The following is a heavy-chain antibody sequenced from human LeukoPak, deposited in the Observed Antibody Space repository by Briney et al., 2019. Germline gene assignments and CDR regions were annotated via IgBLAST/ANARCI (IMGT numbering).Heavy chain of an antibody. CDR1: GFTFSNYW. Sequence: GGSLRLSCAASGFTFSNYWMTWVRQAPGKGLEWVAHINQDGNKKYYVDSVKGRFTMFRDNAKNSLYLQMNSLRAEDTAVYYCAKAVAGTRDAFDIWGQGTMVTVSS. CDR2: INQDGNKK. J-gene: IGHJ3*02. D-gene: IGHD6-19*01. V-gene: IGHV3-7*01. CDR3: AKAVAGTRDAFDI.